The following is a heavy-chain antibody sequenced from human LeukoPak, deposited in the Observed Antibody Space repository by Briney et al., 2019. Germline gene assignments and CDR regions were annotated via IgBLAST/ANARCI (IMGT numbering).Heavy chain of an antibody. J-gene: IGHJ4*02. Sequence: GGSLRLSCAASGFTFSGYAMHWVRQAPGKGLEWVAVISYDGSNKYYADSVKGRFTISRDNSKNTLYLQMNSLRAEDTAVSYCASDSSGRTYLDYWGQGTLVTVSS. CDR2: ISYDGSNK. D-gene: IGHD6-19*01. CDR1: GFTFSGYA. CDR3: ASDSSGRTYLDY. V-gene: IGHV3-30*01.